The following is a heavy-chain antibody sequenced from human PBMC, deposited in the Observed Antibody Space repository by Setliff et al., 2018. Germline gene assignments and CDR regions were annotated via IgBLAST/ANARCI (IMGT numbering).Heavy chain of an antibody. D-gene: IGHD7-27*01. V-gene: IGHV3-23*01. CDR1: GFTFRDYS. Sequence: GGSLRLSCATSGFTFRDYSMVWVRQAPGKGLEWVSAISGSGGSTYYADSVKGRFTISRDNSKNTLYLQMNSLRAEDTAVYYCAKAAKTILGIEFLFDYWGQGTLVTVSS. CDR2: ISGSGGST. J-gene: IGHJ4*02. CDR3: AKAAKTILGIEFLFDY.